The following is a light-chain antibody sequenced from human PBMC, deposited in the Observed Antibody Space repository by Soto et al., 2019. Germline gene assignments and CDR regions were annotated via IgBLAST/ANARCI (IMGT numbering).Light chain of an antibody. V-gene: IGLV1-51*01. CDR1: SSNIGSNY. CDR3: GTWDSSLSAV. Sequence: QSVLTQPPSVSAAPGQKVTISCSGSSSNIGSNYVSWYQHLPGTAPKLLIYDNNKRPSGIPDRFSGSQSGTSATLGITGLQNGDEADYYCGTWDSSLSAVFGGGTQLTVL. J-gene: IGLJ2*01. CDR2: DNN.